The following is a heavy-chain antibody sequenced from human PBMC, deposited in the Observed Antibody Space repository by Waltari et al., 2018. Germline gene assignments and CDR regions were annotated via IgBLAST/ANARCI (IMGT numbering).Heavy chain of an antibody. J-gene: IGHJ6*03. CDR1: GGTFSSYA. CDR2: IIPILGIA. D-gene: IGHD6-13*01. Sequence: QVQLVQSGAEVKKPGSSVKVSCKASGGTFSSYAISWVRQAPGQGLEWMGGIIPILGIANYAQKFQGRVTITADESTSTAYMELSSLRSEDTAVYYCARVPGIAAAGHYYYYYYMDVWGKGTTVTVSS. CDR3: ARVPGIAAAGHYYYYYYMDV. V-gene: IGHV1-69*04.